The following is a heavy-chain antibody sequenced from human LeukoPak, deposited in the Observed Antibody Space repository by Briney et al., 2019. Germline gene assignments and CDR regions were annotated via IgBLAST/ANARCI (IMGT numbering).Heavy chain of an antibody. J-gene: IGHJ4*02. CDR1: GGSISSGSYY. CDR2: IYTSGST. Sequence: PSETLSLTCTVSGGSISSGSYYWSWIRQPAGKGLDWIGRIYTSGSTEYNPSLKSRVTISVDTSKNQFSLKLTPVTAADTAVYYCARDGRFPPEVLPRYFDYWGQGTLVTVSS. V-gene: IGHV4-61*02. D-gene: IGHD1-26*01. CDR3: ARDGRFPPEVLPRYFDY.